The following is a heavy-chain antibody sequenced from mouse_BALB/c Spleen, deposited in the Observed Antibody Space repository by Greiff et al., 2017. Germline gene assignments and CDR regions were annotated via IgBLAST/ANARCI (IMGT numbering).Heavy chain of an antibody. V-gene: IGHV1S137*01. CDR2: ISTYYGDA. Sequence: VKLVESGAELVRPGVSVKISCKGSGYTFTDYAMHWVKQSHAKSLEWIGVISTYYGDASYNQKFKGKATMTVDKSSSTAYMELARLTSEDSAIYYCARGAPGTPFAYWGQGTLVTVSA. CDR3: ARGAPGTPFAY. CDR1: GYTFTDYA. D-gene: IGHD4-1*01. J-gene: IGHJ3*01.